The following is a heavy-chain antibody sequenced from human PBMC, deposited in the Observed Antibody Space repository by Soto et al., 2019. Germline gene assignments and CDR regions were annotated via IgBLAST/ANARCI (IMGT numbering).Heavy chain of an antibody. CDR3: ARRPDGXXI. CDR1: GGSFIYYQ. J-gene: IGHJ3*02. CDR2: INHRGST. Sequence: QVQLQQWGAGLLKPSETLSLTCAVSGGSFIYYQWSWIRQPPGKGLERIGEINHRGSTNYNPSLQSRATISIDTSSHQFSLKLSSVXXXXTAVYYCARRPDGXXIWSQGTXVXXSS. V-gene: IGHV4-34*01.